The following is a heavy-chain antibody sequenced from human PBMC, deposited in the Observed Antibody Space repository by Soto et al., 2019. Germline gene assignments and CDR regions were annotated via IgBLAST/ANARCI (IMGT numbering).Heavy chain of an antibody. CDR2: TSYDGSKK. CDR1: GFTFGSYA. V-gene: IGHV3-30-3*01. Sequence: QVQLVESGGGVVQPGRALRLSCAASGFTFGSYAMHWVRQAPGKGLEWVAVTSYDGSKKYYADSVKGRFTISRDNSKNTLSLQMNSLRADDTAVYYCARDLRQLWLSPCFDYWGQGTLVIVSS. CDR3: ARDLRQLWLSPCFDY. D-gene: IGHD5-18*01. J-gene: IGHJ4*02.